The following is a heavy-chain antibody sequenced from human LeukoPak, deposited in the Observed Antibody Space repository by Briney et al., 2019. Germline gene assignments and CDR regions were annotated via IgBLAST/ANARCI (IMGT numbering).Heavy chain of an antibody. Sequence: ASVRVSCKASGYTFTGYYMHWVRQAPGQGLEWMGWINPNSGGTNYAQKFQGRVTMTRDTSISTAYMELSRLGSDDTAVYYCARDRARWAVAGTLSWGYWGQGTLVTVSS. V-gene: IGHV1-2*02. CDR2: INPNSGGT. D-gene: IGHD6-19*01. CDR3: ARDRARWAVAGTLSWGY. J-gene: IGHJ4*02. CDR1: GYTFTGYY.